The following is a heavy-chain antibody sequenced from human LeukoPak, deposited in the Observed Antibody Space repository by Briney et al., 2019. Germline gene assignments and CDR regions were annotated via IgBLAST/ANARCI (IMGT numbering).Heavy chain of an antibody. D-gene: IGHD5-18*01. CDR1: GFTFSSYW. CDR2: IKQDGSEK. CDR3: ARVGGRYSPIGY. V-gene: IGHV3-7*01. J-gene: IGHJ4*02. Sequence: GESLRLSCAASGFTFSSYWMSWIRQAPGKGLEWVASIKQDGSEKYYVDSVKGRFTISRDNAKNSLYLQMNSLRAEDTAVYYCARVGGRYSPIGYWGQGTLVTVSS.